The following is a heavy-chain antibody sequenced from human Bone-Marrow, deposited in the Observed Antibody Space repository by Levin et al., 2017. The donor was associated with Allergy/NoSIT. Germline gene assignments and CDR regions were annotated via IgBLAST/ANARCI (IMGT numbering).Heavy chain of an antibody. CDR3: ARGYSGRIAFDV. Sequence: SETLSLTCAVYGGSFGGYYWSWIRQPPGKGLEWIGEMYHSGRSNYNPSLKSRVTISVDTSKSQFSLKLTSVTAADTAVYYCARGYSGRIAFDVWGQGTLVSVSS. CDR2: MYHSGRS. J-gene: IGHJ3*01. CDR1: GGSFGGYY. V-gene: IGHV4-34*01. D-gene: IGHD6-19*01.